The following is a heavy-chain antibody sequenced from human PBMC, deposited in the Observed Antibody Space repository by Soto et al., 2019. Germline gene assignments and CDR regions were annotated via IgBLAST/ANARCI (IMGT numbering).Heavy chain of an antibody. Sequence: PGGSLRLSCPASGFTFSSYGMHWVRQAPGKGLEWVAVIWYDGSNKYYAESVKGRFTISRDNSKNTLYVQMNILRAEDTAVYYCARATYFYDSSGYSGYGLDVWGQGTTVTVSS. J-gene: IGHJ6*02. CDR3: ARATYFYDSSGYSGYGLDV. D-gene: IGHD3-22*01. CDR2: IWYDGSNK. CDR1: GFTFSSYG. V-gene: IGHV3-33*01.